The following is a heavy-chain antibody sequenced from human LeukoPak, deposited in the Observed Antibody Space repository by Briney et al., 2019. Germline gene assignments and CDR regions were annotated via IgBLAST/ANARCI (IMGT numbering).Heavy chain of an antibody. CDR1: GGSISSGSYY. Sequence: PSETLSLTCTVSGGSISSGSYYWSWIRQPSGKGLEWIGYIYYSGSTNYNPSLKSRVTISVDTSKNQSSLKLSSVTAADTAVYYCARVYYSSSYDYWYFDLWGRGTLVTVSS. D-gene: IGHD6-13*01. CDR2: IYYSGST. V-gene: IGHV4-61*01. CDR3: ARVYYSSSYDYWYFDL. J-gene: IGHJ2*01.